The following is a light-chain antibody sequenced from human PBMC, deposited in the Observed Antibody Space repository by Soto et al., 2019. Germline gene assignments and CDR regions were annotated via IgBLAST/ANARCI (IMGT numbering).Light chain of an antibody. CDR2: DVH. CDR1: SSDIGGYDY. V-gene: IGLV2-14*01. CDR3: TAFASGRSPVV. Sequence: QSALTQPASVSGSPGQSITLSCTGTSSDIGGYDYVSWYQRHPGKAPKLIIYDVHNRPSGVSYRFSGSKSGNTASLTISGPQAEDEADYYCTAFASGRSPVVFGGGTKLTVL. J-gene: IGLJ2*01.